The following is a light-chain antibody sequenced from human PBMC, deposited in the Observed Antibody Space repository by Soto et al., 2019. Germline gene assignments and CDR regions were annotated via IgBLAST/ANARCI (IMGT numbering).Light chain of an antibody. J-gene: IGLJ1*01. CDR3: AAWDDSLNGYV. Sequence: QLVLTQPPSASGTPGQRVTISCSGSSFNIGSNYVYWYQQLPGTAPKLLIYSNNQRPSGVPDRFSGSKSGTAASLAISGLRSEDGADYYCAAWDDSLNGYVLGTGTKVTVL. V-gene: IGLV1-47*02. CDR2: SNN. CDR1: SFNIGSNY.